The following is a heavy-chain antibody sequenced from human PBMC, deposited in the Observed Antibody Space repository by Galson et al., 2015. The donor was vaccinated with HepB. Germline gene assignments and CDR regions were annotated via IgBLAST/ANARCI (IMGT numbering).Heavy chain of an antibody. J-gene: IGHJ4*02. D-gene: IGHD2-15*01. CDR3: AKDRGSCSGGDCAPDSFDY. CDR1: GFSFSSYA. Sequence: SLRLSCAASGFSFSSYAISWVRQAPGKGLEWVSGISGSGDSTYYADSVKGRFTISRDKSKKTVHLEMNSLRAEDTAVYYCAKDRGSCSGGDCAPDSFDYWGQGTLVTVSS. CDR2: ISGSGDST. V-gene: IGHV3-23*01.